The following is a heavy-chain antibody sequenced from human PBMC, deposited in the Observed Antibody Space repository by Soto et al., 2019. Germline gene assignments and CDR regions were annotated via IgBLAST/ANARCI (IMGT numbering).Heavy chain of an antibody. CDR3: ARHNYGSGSTYFDY. CDR1: GSSISSYY. J-gene: IGHJ4*02. Sequence: LASVSLACTVSGSSISSYYWSWLRQPPGKGLEWIGYIYYSGSTNYNPSLKSRVTISVDTSKNQFSLKLNSMTAADTAVYYRARHNYGSGSTYFDYWGQGTLVTVSS. V-gene: IGHV4-59*08. CDR2: IYYSGST. D-gene: IGHD3-10*01.